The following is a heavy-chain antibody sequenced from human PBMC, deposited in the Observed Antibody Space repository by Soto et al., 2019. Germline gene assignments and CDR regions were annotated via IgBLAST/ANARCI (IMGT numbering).Heavy chain of an antibody. CDR1: GYSFTSYW. CDR2: IDPSDSYT. D-gene: IGHD5-18*01. V-gene: IGHV5-10-1*01. J-gene: IGHJ6*02. Sequence: GESLKISCKGSGYSFTSYWISWVRQMPGKGLEWMGRIDPSDSYTNYSPSFQGHVTISADKSISTAYLQWSSLKASDTAMYYCARHRAYSYGYYYYYGMDVWGQGTTVTVSS. CDR3: ARHRAYSYGYYYYYGMDV.